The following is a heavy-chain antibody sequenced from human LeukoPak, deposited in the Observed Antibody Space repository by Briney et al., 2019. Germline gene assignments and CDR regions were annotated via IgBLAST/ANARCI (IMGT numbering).Heavy chain of an antibody. D-gene: IGHD1-26*01. CDR3: ARNPPITRGTYGLDYYYYMDV. CDR2: ISAYNGDT. CDR1: GYTFASYD. Sequence: ASVKVSCKASGYTFASYDISWVRQAPGQGLEWMGWISAYNGDTHYAQKLQGRVTMTTDTSTSTAYMELRSLRSDDTAVYYCARNPPITRGTYGLDYYYYMDVWGKGTTVTVSS. V-gene: IGHV1-18*01. J-gene: IGHJ6*03.